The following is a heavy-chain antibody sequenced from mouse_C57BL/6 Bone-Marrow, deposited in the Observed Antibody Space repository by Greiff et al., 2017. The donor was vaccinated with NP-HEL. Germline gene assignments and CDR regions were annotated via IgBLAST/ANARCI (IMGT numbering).Heavy chain of an antibody. Sequence: QVHVKQSGPELVKPGASVKISCKASGYAFSSSWMNWVKQRPGKGLEWIGRIYPGDGDTNYNGKFKGKATLTADKSSSTAYMQLSSLTSEDSAVYFCARRDDGYYYFDYWGQGTTLTVSS. J-gene: IGHJ2*01. CDR1: GYAFSSSW. V-gene: IGHV1-82*01. CDR2: IYPGDGDT. CDR3: ARRDDGYYYFDY. D-gene: IGHD2-3*01.